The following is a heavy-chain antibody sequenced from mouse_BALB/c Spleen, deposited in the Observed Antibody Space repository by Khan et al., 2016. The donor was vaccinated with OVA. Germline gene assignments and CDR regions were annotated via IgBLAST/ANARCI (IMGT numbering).Heavy chain of an antibody. D-gene: IGHD2-4*01. J-gene: IGHJ1*01. CDR3: ARTYYDPRDFEV. CDR2: ISPANGNT. CDR1: GFNIKDTY. Sequence: EVQLQESGAELVKPGASVKLSCTASGFNIKDTYLHWVQQRPEQGLEWIGRISPANGNTQYDPKFQGKATITSDTSSNTYYLQRNSLTTEDTAVYYCARTYYDPRDFEVWGAGTTVTVSS. V-gene: IGHV14-3*02.